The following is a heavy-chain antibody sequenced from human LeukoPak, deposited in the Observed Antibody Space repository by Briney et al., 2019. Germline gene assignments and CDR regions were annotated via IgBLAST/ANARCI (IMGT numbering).Heavy chain of an antibody. CDR1: GFTFSSYT. D-gene: IGHD4-17*01. V-gene: IGHV3-23*01. J-gene: IGHJ4*02. CDR2: IHNGGGTT. CDR3: ARVGDGYYLFDY. Sequence: GGSLRLSCTASGFTFSSYTMNWVRQAPGKGLEWASAIHNGGGTTSYADSVKGRFTISRDNSKNTLYLQMNSLRAEDTAVYYCARVGDGYYLFDYWGQGTLVTVSS.